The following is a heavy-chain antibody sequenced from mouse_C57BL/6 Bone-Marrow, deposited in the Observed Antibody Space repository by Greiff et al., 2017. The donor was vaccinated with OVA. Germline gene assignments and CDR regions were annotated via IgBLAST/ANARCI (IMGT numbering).Heavy chain of an antibody. CDR2: ISSGGDYI. D-gene: IGHD1-1*01. CDR3: TRPYYYGSSWYFDV. CDR1: GFTFSSYA. Sequence: EVKVVESGEGLVKPGGSLKLSCAASGFTFSSYAMSWVRQTPEKRLEWVAYISSGGDYIYYADTVKGRFTISRDNARNTLYLQMSSLKSEDTAMYYCTRPYYYGSSWYFDVWGTGTTVTVSS. V-gene: IGHV5-9-1*02. J-gene: IGHJ1*03.